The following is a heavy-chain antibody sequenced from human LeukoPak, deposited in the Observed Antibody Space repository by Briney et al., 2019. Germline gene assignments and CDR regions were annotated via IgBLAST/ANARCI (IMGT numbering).Heavy chain of an antibody. V-gene: IGHV3-74*01. CDR2: INGDGSST. J-gene: IGHJ3*02. D-gene: IGHD1-14*01. Sequence: GGSLRLSCAASAFTFSSYWMHWVRQAPGKGLVWVSRINGDGSSTTYADSVKGRFTISRDNAKNTLYLQMNSLRAEDMAVYYCARDGMTAARDAFDIWGQGTMVTVSS. CDR3: ARDGMTAARDAFDI. CDR1: AFTFSSYW.